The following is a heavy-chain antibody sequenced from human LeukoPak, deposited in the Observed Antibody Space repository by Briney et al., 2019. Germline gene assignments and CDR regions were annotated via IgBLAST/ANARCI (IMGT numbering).Heavy chain of an antibody. CDR2: INHSGST. CDR1: GGSFSGYY. D-gene: IGHD3-22*01. Sequence: PSETLSLTCAVYGGSFSGYYWSWVRQPPGKGLEWIGEINHSGSTNYNPSLKSRVTISVDTSKNQFSLKLSSVTAADTAVYYCARSQPLTYYYDSSGYYPRYYFDYWGQGTLVTVSS. J-gene: IGHJ4*02. V-gene: IGHV4-34*01. CDR3: ARSQPLTYYYDSSGYYPRYYFDY.